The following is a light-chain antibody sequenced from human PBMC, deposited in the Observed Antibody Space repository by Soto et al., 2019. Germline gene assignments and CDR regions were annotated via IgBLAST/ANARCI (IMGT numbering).Light chain of an antibody. CDR3: QDYGTSPPWT. J-gene: IGKJ1*01. CDR1: QNIRGNE. Sequence: EVVLTQSPGALSLSPGEGVTLSCRASQNIRGNELAWYRQKRGQAPRLLIYGGSSRAEGIPNRFSGRGTGTNFTLTISRLGPADSAVYYGQDYGTSPPWTFGGGTRLEIK. V-gene: IGKV3-20*01. CDR2: GGS.